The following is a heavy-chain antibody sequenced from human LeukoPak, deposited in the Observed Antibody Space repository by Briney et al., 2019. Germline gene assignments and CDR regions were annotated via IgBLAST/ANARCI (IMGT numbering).Heavy chain of an antibody. J-gene: IGHJ4*02. CDR2: INPNSGVT. V-gene: IGHV1-2*02. CDR3: ASASRITMLRGANDY. CDR1: GYTFTGYY. Sequence: ASVKVSCKASGYTFTGYYMHWVRQAPGQGLEWMGWINPNSGVTHYAQKFQGRVTMTSDTSISTAYMELSSLRSEDTAVYYCASASRITMLRGANDYWGQGTLVTVSS. D-gene: IGHD3-10*01.